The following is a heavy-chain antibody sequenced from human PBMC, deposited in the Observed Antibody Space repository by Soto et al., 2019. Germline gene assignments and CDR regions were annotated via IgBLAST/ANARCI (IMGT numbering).Heavy chain of an antibody. CDR2: ISSSSSYI. J-gene: IGHJ5*02. V-gene: IGHV3-21*01. CDR3: ARAAIINLFDP. CDR1: GFTFSSYS. Sequence: EVQLVESGGGLVKPGGSLRLSCAASGFTFSSYSMNWVRQAPGKGLEWVSSISSSSSYIYYEDSVKGRFTIYRDNAKNSLYLKMNSVRAEDTAVYYCARAAIINLFDPWGQGTLVTVSS.